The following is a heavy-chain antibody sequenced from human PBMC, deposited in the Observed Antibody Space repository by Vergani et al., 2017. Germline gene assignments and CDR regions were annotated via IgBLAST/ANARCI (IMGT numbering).Heavy chain of an antibody. CDR1: GFTFSGSA. J-gene: IGHJ4*02. D-gene: IGHD6-6*01. CDR3: TSKGSSSGY. Sequence: EVQLVESGGGLVQPGGSLKLSCAASGFTFSGSAMHWVRQASGKGLEWVGRIRSKANSYATEYAASVNGRFTISRDESKNTAYLQMNSLKTEDTAVYYCTSKGSSSGYWGQGTLVTVSS. V-gene: IGHV3-73*02. CDR2: IRSKANSYAT.